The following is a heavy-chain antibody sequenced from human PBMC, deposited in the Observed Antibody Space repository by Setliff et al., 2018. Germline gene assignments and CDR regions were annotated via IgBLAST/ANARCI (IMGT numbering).Heavy chain of an antibody. CDR3: ARGYAARVGFGNWFDP. J-gene: IGHJ5*02. Sequence: SETLSLTCTVSGGSISTTNYFWGWIRQPPGGGLEWIGILYYTGATYYNPSLKSRVTISVDSPNNQFSLKLSSVTAADTAVFYCARGYAARVGFGNWFDPWAREPWSPS. CDR2: LYYTGAT. CDR1: GGSISTTNYF. D-gene: IGHD6-6*01. V-gene: IGHV4-39*07.